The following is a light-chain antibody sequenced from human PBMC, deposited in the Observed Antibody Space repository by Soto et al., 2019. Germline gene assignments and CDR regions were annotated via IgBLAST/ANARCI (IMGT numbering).Light chain of an antibody. CDR1: QSVSSY. Sequence: EIVLTQTTATLPLSRGESTTRSCRASQSVSSYLAWYQQKPGQAPRLLIYDASNRATGIPARFSGSGSGTDFTLTISRLVPEDLAVYYCQQYGNSPITFGQGTRLEIK. CDR2: DAS. V-gene: IGKV3-11*01. J-gene: IGKJ5*01. CDR3: QQYGNSPIT.